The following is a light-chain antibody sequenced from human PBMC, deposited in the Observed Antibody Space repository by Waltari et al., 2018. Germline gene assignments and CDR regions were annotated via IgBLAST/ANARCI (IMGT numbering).Light chain of an antibody. CDR3: QQYGDWPYT. CDR2: AAS. CDR1: QNIATW. V-gene: IGKV1-NL1*01. J-gene: IGKJ2*01. Sequence: DIQMTQSPSSLSASVGDKVTFTCRASQNIATWLAWYQQKPGKPPQALVSAASKLEGGVPSRLSASGSGTEFTLTINNLQPDDFATYFCQQYGDWPYTFGQGTTLE.